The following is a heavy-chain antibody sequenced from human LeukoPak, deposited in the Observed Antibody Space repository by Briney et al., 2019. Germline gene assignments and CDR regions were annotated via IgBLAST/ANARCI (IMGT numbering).Heavy chain of an antibody. CDR3: AKKQWPTAGFDY. V-gene: IGHV3-23*01. CDR2: ISGSGGST. CDR1: GFTFSSYS. D-gene: IGHD6-19*01. Sequence: GGSLRLSCAASGFTFSSYSMNWVRQAPGKGLEWVSAISGSGGSTYYADSVKGRFTISRDNSKNTLYLQMNSLRAEDTAVYYCAKKQWPTAGFDYWGQGTLVTVSS. J-gene: IGHJ4*02.